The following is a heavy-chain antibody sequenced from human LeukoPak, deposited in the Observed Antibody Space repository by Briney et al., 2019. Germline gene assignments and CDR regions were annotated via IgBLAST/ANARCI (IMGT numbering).Heavy chain of an antibody. D-gene: IGHD2-15*01. CDR1: GFTFDDYG. V-gene: IGHV3-20*04. CDR3: ARGYCSGGSCWYFDH. CDR2: INWNGRSI. Sequence: GGSLRLSCAASGFTFDDYGMSWIRQGPGKGLEWVSGINWNGRSIGYADSVKGRFTISRDNAKNSLFLQMNSLRAEDTALYYCARGYCSGGSCWYFDHWGQGTLVTVSS. J-gene: IGHJ4*02.